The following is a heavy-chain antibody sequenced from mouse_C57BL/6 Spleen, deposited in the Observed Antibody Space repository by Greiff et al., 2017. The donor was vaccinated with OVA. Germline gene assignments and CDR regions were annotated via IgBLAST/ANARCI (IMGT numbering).Heavy chain of an antibody. D-gene: IGHD1-1*01. Sequence: VQLVESGPGLVQPSQSLSITCTVSGFSLTSYGVHWVRQSPGKGLAWLGVIWRGGSTDYNAAFMSRLSITKDNSKSQVFFKMNSLQADDTAIYYCAKSFYYGSSYSYAMDYWGQGTSVTVSS. CDR3: AKSFYYGSSYSYAMDY. V-gene: IGHV2-5*01. CDR2: IWRGGST. J-gene: IGHJ4*01. CDR1: GFSLTSYG.